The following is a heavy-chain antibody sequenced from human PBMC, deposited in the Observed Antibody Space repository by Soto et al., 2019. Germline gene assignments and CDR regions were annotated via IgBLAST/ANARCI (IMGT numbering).Heavy chain of an antibody. CDR3: AQDRGWGVVSPSHDS. D-gene: IGHD2-21*01. Sequence: ESGGGLVQPGGSLRVSCATSGFTFKNFVMSWVRQAPGKGLEWVAAIRASGEQTFYADSVKGRFTISRDNSKNMLFLLMNSLRDDDTALYFCAQDRGWGVVSPSHDSWGQGTLVTVSS. CDR2: IRASGEQT. CDR1: GFTFKNFV. J-gene: IGHJ4*02. V-gene: IGHV3-23*01.